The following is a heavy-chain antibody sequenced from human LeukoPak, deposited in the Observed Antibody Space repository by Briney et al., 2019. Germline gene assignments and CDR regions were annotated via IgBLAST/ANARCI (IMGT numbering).Heavy chain of an antibody. V-gene: IGHV2-5*01. D-gene: IGHD4-17*01. CDR3: AHYGDYRFMYYFDF. CDR2: IYWNDDN. J-gene: IGHJ4*02. CDR1: GFSLSTSGLG. Sequence: SGPTLVKPTQTLTLTCTFSGFSLSTSGLGVGWIRQPPGKALEWLALIYWNDDNRYSPSLKSRLTITKDTSKKQVVLTMTNMDPVDTATYYCAHYGDYRFMYYFDFWGQGVLVSVSS.